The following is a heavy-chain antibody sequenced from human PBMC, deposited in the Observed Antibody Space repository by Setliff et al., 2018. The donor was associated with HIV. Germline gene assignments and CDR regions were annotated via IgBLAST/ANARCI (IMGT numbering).Heavy chain of an antibody. Sequence: SETLSLTCDFSGSSITTTYFWAWIRLPPGKGLEWVGSHYHDGTSFYNPSLKSRVTVSLDTSKNQFSLKPQSVTAADTAVYYCARRAGNWGLNWFDPWGQGTLVTVSS. CDR3: ARRAGNWGLNWFDP. D-gene: IGHD3-10*01. CDR2: HYHDGTS. CDR1: GSSITTTYF. J-gene: IGHJ5*02. V-gene: IGHV4-38-2*01.